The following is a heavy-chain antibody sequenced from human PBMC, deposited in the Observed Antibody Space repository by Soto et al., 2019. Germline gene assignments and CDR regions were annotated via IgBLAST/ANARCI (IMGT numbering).Heavy chain of an antibody. CDR2: IYYSGSA. V-gene: IGHV4-31*03. J-gene: IGHJ4*02. Sequence: SETLSLTCTVSDASISTATFYWIRQLPGEALEWIGYIYYSGSAYYNSSLRSRATLSLDTSKSEFSLTLTSLTAADTAVYYCARGEAGVAGRLDYWGQGXPVTVS. CDR1: DASISTATFY. D-gene: IGHD6-19*01. CDR3: ARGEAGVAGRLDY.